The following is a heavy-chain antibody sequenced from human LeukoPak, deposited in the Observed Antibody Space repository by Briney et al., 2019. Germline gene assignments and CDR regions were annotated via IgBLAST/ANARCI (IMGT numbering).Heavy chain of an antibody. D-gene: IGHD6-13*01. J-gene: IGHJ4*02. CDR1: GDTFTSYG. Sequence: ASVKVSCKASGDTFTSYGITWVRQAPGQGLEWMGWISTYNGNTNYAQKLQGRVTMTTDTSTSTAYMELSRLRSDDAAVYYCAREGIAAAPEYWGQGTLVTVSS. V-gene: IGHV1-18*01. CDR3: AREGIAAAPEY. CDR2: ISTYNGNT.